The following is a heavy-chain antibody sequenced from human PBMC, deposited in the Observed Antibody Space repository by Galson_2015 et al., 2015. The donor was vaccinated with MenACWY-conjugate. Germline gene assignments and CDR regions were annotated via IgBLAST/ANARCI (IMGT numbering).Heavy chain of an antibody. CDR2: IKADGSFS. Sequence: SLRLSCAASGFTFNNYWMHWVRQPPGKGLEWISYIKADGSFSNYADSVKGRFTISTDNAKNMVYLQMDGLGDEDTAVYFCARGNSWSFDSWGQGTLVTVSS. CDR3: ARGNSWSFDS. CDR1: GFTFNNYW. V-gene: IGHV3-74*01. J-gene: IGHJ4*02. D-gene: IGHD6-13*01.